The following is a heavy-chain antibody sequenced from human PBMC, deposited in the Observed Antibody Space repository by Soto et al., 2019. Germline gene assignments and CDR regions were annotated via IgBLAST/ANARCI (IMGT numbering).Heavy chain of an antibody. CDR3: AARPSYCGGDCYPFYY. V-gene: IGHV1-46*01. CDR1: GYTFTSFY. D-gene: IGHD2-21*02. Sequence: QVQLVQSGAEVKKPGASVKVSCKASGYTFTSFYIHWVRQAPGQGLEWMGILNPSDGNTTYAQKFQDRVTMTRDTTTSTVYMDLGSLRSEDTAVYYCAARPSYCGGDCYPFYYWGQGTLVTVSS. J-gene: IGHJ4*02. CDR2: LNPSDGNT.